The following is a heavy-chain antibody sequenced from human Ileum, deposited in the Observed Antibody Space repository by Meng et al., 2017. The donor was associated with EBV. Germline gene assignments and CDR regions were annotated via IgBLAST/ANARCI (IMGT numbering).Heavy chain of an antibody. D-gene: IGHD1-26*01. J-gene: IGHJ4*02. CDR3: AGDPHSGSPH. CDR1: GGSVRSAHSF. CDR2: MSYSGST. V-gene: IGHV4-61*01. Sequence: QESGRGLVKPSEPLSLPCTASGGSVRSAHSFWTWIRQPPGKGLEWIGYMSYSGSTNYSPPLESRVTISVDTSKNQFSLKLSSVTAADTAVYYCAGDPHSGSPHWGQGTLVTVSS.